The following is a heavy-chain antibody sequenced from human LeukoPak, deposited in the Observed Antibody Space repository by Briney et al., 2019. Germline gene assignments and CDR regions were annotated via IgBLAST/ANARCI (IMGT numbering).Heavy chain of an antibody. J-gene: IGHJ4*02. CDR3: GIVGDAGRVY. D-gene: IGHD1-26*01. CDR1: GSTVSNYG. V-gene: IGHV3-74*01. CDR2: INTDGSFT. Sequence: VGSLRLSCAASGSTVSNYGMHCVRQAPGKGLVWVSHINTDGSFTSYADSVRGRFTISRDNAKNTLYLQMNGLRAEDTAVYYWGIVGDAGRVYWGQGTLVTVSS.